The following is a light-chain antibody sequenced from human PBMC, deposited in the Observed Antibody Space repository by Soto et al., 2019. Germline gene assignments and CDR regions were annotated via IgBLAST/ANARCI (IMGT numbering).Light chain of an antibody. CDR2: NAA. Sequence: DIQMTQSPSTLSASVGDRVTITCRASQNINIWLAWYQQKPGKAPKLLIYNAAYLESGVPSRFSGSGSGTEFTLTISSLQPDDLAIYYCQQYNGDSRGFGQGTKVELK. CDR1: QNINIW. V-gene: IGKV1-5*01. CDR3: QQYNGDSRG. J-gene: IGKJ1*01.